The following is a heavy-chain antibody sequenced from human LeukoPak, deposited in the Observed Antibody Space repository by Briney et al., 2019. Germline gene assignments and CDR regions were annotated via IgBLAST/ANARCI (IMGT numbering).Heavy chain of an antibody. V-gene: IGHV4-39*07. CDR1: GGSISSSSYY. CDR2: IYYSGST. Sequence: SETLSLTCTVSGGSISSSSYYWGWIRQPPGKGLEWIGSIYYSGSTYYNPSLKSRVTISVDTSKNQFSLKLSSVTAADTAVYYCAREVVAATSYYYYYYMDVWGKGTTVTVSS. J-gene: IGHJ6*03. CDR3: AREVVAATSYYYYYYMDV. D-gene: IGHD2-15*01.